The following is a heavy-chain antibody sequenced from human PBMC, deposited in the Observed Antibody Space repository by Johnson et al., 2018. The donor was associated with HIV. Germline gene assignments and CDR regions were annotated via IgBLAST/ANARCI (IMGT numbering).Heavy chain of an antibody. J-gene: IGHJ3*02. CDR3: ARDEVAGALDI. Sequence: MLLVESGGGLVQPGGSLRVSCTASGFSVSSNHISWVRQAPGKGLEWVSVIYSGGSTYYADSVKGRFTISRDNSKNTLYLQMNSLRAEDTAVYYCARDEVAGALDIWGQGTMVTVSS. CDR1: GFSVSSNH. CDR2: IYSGGST. V-gene: IGHV3-66*01.